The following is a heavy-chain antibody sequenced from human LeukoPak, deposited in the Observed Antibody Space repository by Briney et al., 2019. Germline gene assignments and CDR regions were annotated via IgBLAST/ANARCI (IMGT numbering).Heavy chain of an antibody. D-gene: IGHD2-8*01. CDR2: ISGSGGST. V-gene: IGHV3-23*01. Sequence: GGSLRLSCAASGFTFSSYAMSWVRQAPRKGLEWVSAISGSGGSTYYADSVKGRFTISRDNSKNTLYLQMNSLRAEDTAVYYCAKTIVLMVYTNDYWGQGTLVTVSS. CDR1: GFTFSSYA. J-gene: IGHJ4*02. CDR3: AKTIVLMVYTNDY.